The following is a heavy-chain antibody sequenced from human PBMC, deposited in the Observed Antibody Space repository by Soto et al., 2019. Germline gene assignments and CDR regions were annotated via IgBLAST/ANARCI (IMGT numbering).Heavy chain of an antibody. CDR1: GFTFSSYT. D-gene: IGHD6-6*01. Sequence: EVQLVESGGGLVRPGGSLRLSCAASGFTFSSYTMHWVRQAPGKGLEWVSSITSTSTYIYYTDSLKGRFTISRDNANNSLFLQMNNLGPGDTAVYYCARDGARDRGAKGFDYWGQGTVVTVSS. CDR3: ARDGARDRGAKGFDY. J-gene: IGHJ4*02. CDR2: ITSTSTYI. V-gene: IGHV3-21*01.